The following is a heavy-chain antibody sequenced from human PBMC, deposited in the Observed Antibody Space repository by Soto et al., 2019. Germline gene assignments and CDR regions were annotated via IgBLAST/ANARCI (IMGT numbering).Heavy chain of an antibody. CDR3: ARVFSRGWYGEDAFDI. Sequence: GESLKISCKGSGYSFTSYWIGWVRQMPGKGLEWMGIIYPGDSDTRYSPSFQGQVTISADKSISTAYLQWSSLKASDTAMYYCARVFSRGWYGEDAFDIWGQGTMVTVSS. CDR1: GYSFTSYW. V-gene: IGHV5-51*01. D-gene: IGHD6-19*01. CDR2: IYPGDSDT. J-gene: IGHJ3*02.